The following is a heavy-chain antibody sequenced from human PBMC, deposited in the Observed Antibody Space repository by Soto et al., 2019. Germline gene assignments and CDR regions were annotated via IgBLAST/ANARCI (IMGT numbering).Heavy chain of an antibody. CDR1: GGSISSGGYY. V-gene: IGHV4-31*03. Sequence: QVQLQESGPGLVKPSQTLSLTCTVSGGSISSGGYYWCWIRQHPGKGLEWIGYIYYSGSTYYNPSLKSRVTISVDTSKNQFSLKLSYVTAADTAVYYCARGVDNYGDYADYYYVMDVWGQGTTVTVSS. CDR2: IYYSGST. J-gene: IGHJ6*02. CDR3: ARGVDNYGDYADYYYVMDV. D-gene: IGHD4-17*01.